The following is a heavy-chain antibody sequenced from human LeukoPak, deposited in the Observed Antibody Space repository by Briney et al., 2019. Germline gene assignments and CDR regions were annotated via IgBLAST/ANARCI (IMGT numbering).Heavy chain of an antibody. CDR2: IIPIFGTA. D-gene: IGHD6-19*01. CDR3: ARDPVDSSGWLFDS. J-gene: IGHJ4*02. V-gene: IGHV1-69*13. Sequence: GASVKVSCKASGGTFSSYAISWVRQAPGQGLEWMGGIIPIFGTANYAQKFQGRVTITADESTTTAYMELSSLRAEDTAVYYCARDPVDSSGWLFDSWGQGTLVTVSS. CDR1: GGTFSSYA.